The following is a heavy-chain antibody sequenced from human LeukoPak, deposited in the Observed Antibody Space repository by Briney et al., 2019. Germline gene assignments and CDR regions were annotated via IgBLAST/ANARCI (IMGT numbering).Heavy chain of an antibody. V-gene: IGHV1-69*04. CDR3: ARDLRGDRGDDY. J-gene: IGHJ4*02. CDR2: IIPILGIA. D-gene: IGHD3-16*01. CDR1: GGTFSSYT. Sequence: ASVKVSCKASGGTFSSYTISWVRQAPGQGLEWMGRIIPILGIANYAQKFQGRVTITADKSTSTAYMELSSLRSEDTAVYYYARDLRGDRGDDYWGQGTLVTVSS.